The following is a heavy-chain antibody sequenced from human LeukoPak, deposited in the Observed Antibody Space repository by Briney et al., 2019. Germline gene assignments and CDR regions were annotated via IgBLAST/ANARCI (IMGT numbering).Heavy chain of an antibody. Sequence: ASETLSLTCTVSGGSTSSYYWSWIRQPPGKGLEWIGYKYYSGRTNYNPSLKSRVTISVDTSKNQFSLKLSSVTAADTAVYYCARGGYTYGFDAFDIWGQGTMVTVSS. V-gene: IGHV4-59*01. CDR1: GGSTSSYY. J-gene: IGHJ3*02. CDR2: KYYSGRT. D-gene: IGHD5-18*01. CDR3: ARGGYTYGFDAFDI.